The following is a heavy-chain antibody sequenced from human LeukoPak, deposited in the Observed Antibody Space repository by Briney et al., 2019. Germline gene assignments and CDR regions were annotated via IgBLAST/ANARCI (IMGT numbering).Heavy chain of an antibody. V-gene: IGHV5-51*01. Sequence: GESLKISCKGSGYSFTSNWIGWVRQMTGKGLEWMGIFYPGDSDTRYSPSFQGQVTISADKSISTAYLQWSSLKASDTAMYYCARHRGTMVRGVTPLDYWGQGTLVTVSS. CDR2: FYPGDSDT. D-gene: IGHD3-10*01. CDR1: GYSFTSNW. CDR3: ARHRGTMVRGVTPLDY. J-gene: IGHJ4*02.